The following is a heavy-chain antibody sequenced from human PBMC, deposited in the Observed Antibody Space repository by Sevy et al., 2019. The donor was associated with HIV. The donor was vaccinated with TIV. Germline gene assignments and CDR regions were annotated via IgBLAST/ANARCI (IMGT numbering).Heavy chain of an antibody. Sequence: GGSLRLSCAASGFTFSSYEMNWVRQAPGKGLEWVSYISSSGSTIYYADSVKGRFTITRDNAKNSLYLQMNSLRAEDTAVYYCARDDRGYSGYDRGNFDYWGQGTLVTVSS. CDR3: ARDDRGYSGYDRGNFDY. D-gene: IGHD5-12*01. CDR2: ISSSGSTI. CDR1: GFTFSSYE. V-gene: IGHV3-48*03. J-gene: IGHJ4*02.